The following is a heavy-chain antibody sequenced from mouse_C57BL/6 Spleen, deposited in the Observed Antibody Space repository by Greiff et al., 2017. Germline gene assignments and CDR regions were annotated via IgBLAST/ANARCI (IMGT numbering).Heavy chain of an antibody. J-gene: IGHJ3*01. CDR3: ARRNYYGSSYGFAY. CDR1: GYTFTDYN. V-gene: IGHV1-18*01. CDR2: INPNNGGT. Sequence: EVQLQQSGPELVKPGASVKIPCKASGYTFTDYNMDWVKQSHGKSLEWIGDINPNNGGTIYNQKFKGKATLTVDKSSSTAYMELRSLTSEDTAVXYCARRNYYGSSYGFAYWGQGTLVTVSA. D-gene: IGHD1-1*01.